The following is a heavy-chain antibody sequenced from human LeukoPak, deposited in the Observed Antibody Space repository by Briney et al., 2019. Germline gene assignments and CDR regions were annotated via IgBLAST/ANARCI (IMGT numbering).Heavy chain of an antibody. Sequence: GGSLRLSCAASGFIVSTKYMTWVRQAPGKGLEWVSVIYSGGGTYYADSVKGRFTISRDDSKNTLYLQMNNLRAEDTALYYCASGEMATVTLDYWGQGTLVVVSS. CDR1: GFIVSTKY. V-gene: IGHV3-53*01. CDR2: IYSGGGT. D-gene: IGHD5-24*01. CDR3: ASGEMATVTLDY. J-gene: IGHJ4*02.